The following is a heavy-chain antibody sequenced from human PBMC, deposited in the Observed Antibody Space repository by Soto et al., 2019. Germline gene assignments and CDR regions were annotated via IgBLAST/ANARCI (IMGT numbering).Heavy chain of an antibody. D-gene: IGHD5-18*01. Sequence: SLRLSCAASGFTFSSYGMHWVRQAPGKGLEWVAVISYDGSNKYYADSVKGRFTISRDNSKNTLYLQMNSLRAEDTAVYYCASCGYSYGFYYYYYGMDVWGQGTTVTVSS. CDR1: GFTFSSYG. CDR2: ISYDGSNK. J-gene: IGHJ6*02. V-gene: IGHV3-30*03. CDR3: ASCGYSYGFYYYYYGMDV.